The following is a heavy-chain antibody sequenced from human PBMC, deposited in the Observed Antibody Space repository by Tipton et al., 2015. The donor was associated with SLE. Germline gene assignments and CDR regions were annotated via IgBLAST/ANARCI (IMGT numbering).Heavy chain of an antibody. J-gene: IGHJ3*02. CDR2: ISSSSSTI. Sequence: LVQSGGGLVQPGGSLRLSCAASGFTFSSYSMNWVRQAPGKGLEWVSYISSSSSTIYYADSVKGRFTISRDNAKNSLYLQMNGLRAEDTAVYYCARDPSRGAFDIWGQGTMVTVSS. V-gene: IGHV3-48*01. CDR3: ARDPSRGAFDI. CDR1: GFTFSSYS.